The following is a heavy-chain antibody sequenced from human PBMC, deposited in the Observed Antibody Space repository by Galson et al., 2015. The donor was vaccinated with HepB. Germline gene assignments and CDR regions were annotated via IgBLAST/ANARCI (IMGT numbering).Heavy chain of an antibody. CDR2: ISAYNGNT. D-gene: IGHD3-3*01. Sequence: SVKVSCKASGYTFTSYGISWVRQAPGQGLEWMGWISAYNGNTNYAQKLQGRVTMTTDTSTSTAYMELRSLRSDDTAVYYCARVITIFGVVPVYYFYGMDVWGQGTMVTVSS. J-gene: IGHJ6*02. V-gene: IGHV1-18*04. CDR3: ARVITIFGVVPVYYFYGMDV. CDR1: GYTFTSYG.